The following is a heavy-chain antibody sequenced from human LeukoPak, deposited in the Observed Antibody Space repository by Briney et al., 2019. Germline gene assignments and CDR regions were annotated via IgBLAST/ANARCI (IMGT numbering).Heavy chain of an antibody. CDR3: ARARRSGSYIIDY. CDR2: ISSSGSTI. D-gene: IGHD3-10*01. J-gene: IGHJ4*02. V-gene: IGHV3-48*03. Sequence: GGSLRLSCAASGFTFSSYEMNWVRQAPGKGLEWVSYISSSGSTIYYADSVKGRFTISRDNAKNSLYLQMNSLRAEDTAVYYCARARRSGSYIIDYWGQGTLVTVSS. CDR1: GFTFSSYE.